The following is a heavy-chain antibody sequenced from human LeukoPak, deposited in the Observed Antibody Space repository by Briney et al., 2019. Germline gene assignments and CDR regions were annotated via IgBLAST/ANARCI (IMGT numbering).Heavy chain of an antibody. CDR2: IYYSGST. J-gene: IGHJ4*02. CDR1: GGSISSYY. Sequence: SETLSLTCTVSGGSISSYYWSWIRQPPGKGLEWIGYIYYSGSTKYNPSLKSRVTISVDTSKNQFSLKLNSVTAADTAVYFCAGGGYCSRSNCFAPLLDYWGQGKLVTVSS. V-gene: IGHV4-59*01. CDR3: AGGGYCSRSNCFAPLLDY. D-gene: IGHD2-2*01.